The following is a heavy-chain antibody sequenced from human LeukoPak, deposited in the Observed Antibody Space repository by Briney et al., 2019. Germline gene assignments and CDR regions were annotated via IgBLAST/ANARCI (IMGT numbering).Heavy chain of an antibody. V-gene: IGHV3-21*04. CDR3: ARARSSTVVTYYYGMDV. D-gene: IGHD4-23*01. CDR2: ISSSSSYI. Sequence: PGGSLRLSCAASGFTFSSYSMNWVRQAPGKGLEWVSSISSSSSYIYYADSVKGRFTISRDNAKNSLYLQMNSLRADDTAVYYCARARSSTVVTYYYGMDVWGQGTTVTVSS. CDR1: GFTFSSYS. J-gene: IGHJ6*02.